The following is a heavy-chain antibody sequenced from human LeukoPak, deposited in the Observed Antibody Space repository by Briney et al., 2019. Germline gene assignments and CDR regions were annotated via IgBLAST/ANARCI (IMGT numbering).Heavy chain of an antibody. Sequence: GGSLRLSCAASGFTFSGSAMHWVRQASGKGLEWVGRIRSKANSYATAYAASVKGRFTISRDDSKNTAYLQMNSLKTEDTAVYYCTRPYYYGSGSYYYYYGMDVWGQGTTVTVSS. CDR3: TRPYYYGSGSYYYYYGMDV. CDR1: GFTFSGSA. V-gene: IGHV3-73*01. CDR2: IRSKANSYAT. J-gene: IGHJ6*02. D-gene: IGHD3-10*01.